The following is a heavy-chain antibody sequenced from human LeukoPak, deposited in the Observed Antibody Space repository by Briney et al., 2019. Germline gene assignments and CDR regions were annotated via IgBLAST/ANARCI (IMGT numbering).Heavy chain of an antibody. CDR1: GYTFTSYD. CDR3: ARLQTTVTTRFLDV. CDR2: MNPNSGNT. Sequence: GASVNVSCKASGYTFTSYDINWVRQATGQGLEWMGWMNPNSGNTGYAQKFQGRVTMTRNTSISTAYMELSSLRSEDTAVYYCARLQTTVTTRFLDVWGKGTTVTVSS. D-gene: IGHD4-17*01. V-gene: IGHV1-8*01. J-gene: IGHJ6*04.